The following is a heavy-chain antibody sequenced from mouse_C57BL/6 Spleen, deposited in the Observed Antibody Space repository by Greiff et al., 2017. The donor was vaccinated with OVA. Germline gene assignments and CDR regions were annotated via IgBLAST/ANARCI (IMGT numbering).Heavy chain of an antibody. CDR3: TRGDYGSFYAMDY. CDR2: ISSGGDYI. Sequence: EVMLVESGEGLVKPGGSLKLSCAASGFTFRSYAMSWVRQTPEKRLEWVAYISSGGDYIYYADTVKGRFTISRDNARNTLYLQMSSLKSEDTAMYYGTRGDYGSFYAMDYWGQGTSVTVSS. CDR1: GFTFRSYA. D-gene: IGHD1-1*01. J-gene: IGHJ4*01. V-gene: IGHV5-9-1*02.